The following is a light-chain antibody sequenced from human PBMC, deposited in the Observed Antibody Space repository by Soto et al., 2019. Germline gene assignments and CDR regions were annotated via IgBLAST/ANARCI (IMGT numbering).Light chain of an antibody. J-gene: IGLJ2*01. CDR3: SSYTGSLSRVV. CDR1: SSDVGGYNY. V-gene: IGLV2-14*01. Sequence: QSALTQPASVSGSPGQSITISCTGTSSDVGGYNYVSWYQQHPGKAPKLMIYDVSNRPSGVSNRFSGSKSGNTASLTISGRQAEDEADYYCSSYTGSLSRVVFGGGTKLTVL. CDR2: DVS.